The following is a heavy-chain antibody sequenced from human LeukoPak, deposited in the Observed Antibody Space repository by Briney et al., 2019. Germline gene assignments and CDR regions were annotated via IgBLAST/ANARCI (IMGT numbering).Heavy chain of an antibody. V-gene: IGHV4-59*01. CDR1: GGSISSYY. D-gene: IGHD3-22*01. CDR2: IYYSGST. J-gene: IGHJ4*02. CDR3: ARRAWYYDSSGALDY. Sequence: SETLSLTCTVSGGSISSYYWSWIRQPPGKGLEWIGYIYYSGSTNYNPSLKSRVTISVDTSKNQFSLKLSPVTAADTAVYYCARRAWYYDSSGALDYWGQGTLVTVSS.